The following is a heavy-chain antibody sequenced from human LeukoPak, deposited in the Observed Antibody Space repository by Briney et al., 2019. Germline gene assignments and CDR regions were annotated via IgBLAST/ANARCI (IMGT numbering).Heavy chain of an antibody. CDR3: ARGYYDSSQGRWFDP. V-gene: IGHV4-39*07. J-gene: IGHJ5*02. Sequence: KTSETLSLTCTVSGGSVISGSSYWGWIRQPPGKGLEWIGNIFYSGSTYYNPSLQSRVTISVDTSQNQFSLTLSSVTAADTAVYFCARGYYDSSQGRWFDPWGQGTLVTVSS. CDR1: GGSVISGSSY. CDR2: IFYSGST. D-gene: IGHD3-22*01.